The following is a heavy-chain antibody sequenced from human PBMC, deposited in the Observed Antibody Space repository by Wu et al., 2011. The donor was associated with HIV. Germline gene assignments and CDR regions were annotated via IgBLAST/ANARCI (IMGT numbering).Heavy chain of an antibody. J-gene: IGHJ3*02. D-gene: IGHD2-21*02. V-gene: IGHV1-69*14. CDR3: ARRLPKEI. Sequence: QVQLVQSGAEVKKPGSSVKVSCKASGVTLSGNVFSWVRQAPGQPLEWVGDIVPLFGIPNLAQKFKDRVTIIADKSTSTAYMELSSLKSEDTAVYYCARRLPKEIWGQGTMVVVS. CDR2: IVPLFGIP. CDR1: GVTLSGNV.